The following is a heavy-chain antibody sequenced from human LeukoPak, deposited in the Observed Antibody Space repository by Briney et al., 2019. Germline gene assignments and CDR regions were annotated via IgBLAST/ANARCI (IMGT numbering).Heavy chain of an antibody. CDR3: ANLYCSSTTCSYYFDY. V-gene: IGHV3-30*02. Sequence: GGSLRLSCAASGFTFRNWGMHWVRQVPGKGLEWVAFIRSDGTNKYYGDSVKGRFTISRDNSENTLYPQMNSLRPEDTAVYYCANLYCSSTTCSYYFDYWGQGTLVTVSS. D-gene: IGHD2-2*01. CDR2: IRSDGTNK. CDR1: GFTFRNWG. J-gene: IGHJ4*02.